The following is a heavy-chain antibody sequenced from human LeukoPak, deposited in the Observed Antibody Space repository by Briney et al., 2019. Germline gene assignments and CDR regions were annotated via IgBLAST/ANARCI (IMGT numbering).Heavy chain of an antibody. CDR2: ISGGGST. D-gene: IGHD4-17*01. CDR3: VRDEEDYDIYFDL. J-gene: IGHJ2*01. V-gene: IGHV3-23*01. Sequence: PGGSLRLSCAASGFTFSSYAMSWVRQAPGKGLEWVSVISGGGSTFYADSVKGRFTISRDNSKNTLYLQMNSLRLEDTGVYYCVRDEEDYDIYFDLWGRGTLVTVSS. CDR1: GFTFSSYA.